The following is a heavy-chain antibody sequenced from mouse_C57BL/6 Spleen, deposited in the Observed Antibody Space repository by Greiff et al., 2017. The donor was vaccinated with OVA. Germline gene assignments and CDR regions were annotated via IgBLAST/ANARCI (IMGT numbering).Heavy chain of an antibody. V-gene: IGHV1-18*01. Sequence: EVQLQQSGPELVKPGASVKIPCKASGYTFTDYNMDWVKQSHGKSLEWIGDINPNNGGTIYNQKFKGKATLTVDKSSSTAYMELRSLTSEDTAVYYCARSGSNSYYYAMDYWGQGTSVTVSS. CDR3: ARSGSNSYYYAMDY. CDR1: GYTFTDYN. J-gene: IGHJ4*01. CDR2: INPNNGGT. D-gene: IGHD2-5*01.